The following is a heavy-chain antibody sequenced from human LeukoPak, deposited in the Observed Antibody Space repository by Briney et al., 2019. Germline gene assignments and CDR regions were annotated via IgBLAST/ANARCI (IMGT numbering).Heavy chain of an antibody. D-gene: IGHD3-22*01. V-gene: IGHV3-9*03. Sequence: GRSLRLSCAASGFTFDDYAMHWVLQAPGKGLEWVSGISWNSGSIGYADSVKGRFTISRGNAKNSLYLQMNSLRAEDMALYYCAKGDSTHAFDIWGQGTMVTVSS. CDR1: GFTFDDYA. CDR3: AKGDSTHAFDI. CDR2: ISWNSGSI. J-gene: IGHJ3*02.